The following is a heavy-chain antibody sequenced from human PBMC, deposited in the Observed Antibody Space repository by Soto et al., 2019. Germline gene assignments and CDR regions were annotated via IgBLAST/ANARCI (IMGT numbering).Heavy chain of an antibody. V-gene: IGHV5-10-1*01. J-gene: IGHJ5*02. D-gene: IGHD6-13*01. CDR2: IDPSDSYT. CDR3: ARHLAAARSWFDP. CDR1: GYSFTSYW. Sequence: RGESLKISCKGSGYSFTSYWISWVRQMPGKGLEWMGRIDPSDSYTNYSPSFQGHVTISADKSISTAYLQWSSLKASDTAMYYCARHLAAARSWFDPWGQGTLVTVSS.